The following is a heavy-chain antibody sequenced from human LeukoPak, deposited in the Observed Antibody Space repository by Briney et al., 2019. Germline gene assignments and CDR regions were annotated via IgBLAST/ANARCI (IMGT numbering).Heavy chain of an antibody. Sequence: VASVKVSCKASGYTFTGYYMHWVRQAPGQGLEWMGWINPNSGGTNYAQKFQGRVTMTRDTSISTAYMELSRLRSDDTAVYCCASRKEPYSSSWYDYWGQGTLVTVSS. CDR3: ASRKEPYSSSWYDY. J-gene: IGHJ4*02. CDR1: GYTFTGYY. V-gene: IGHV1-2*02. D-gene: IGHD6-13*01. CDR2: INPNSGGT.